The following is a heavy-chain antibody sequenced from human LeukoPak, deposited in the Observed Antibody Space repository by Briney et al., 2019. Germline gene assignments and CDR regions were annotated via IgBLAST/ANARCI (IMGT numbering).Heavy chain of an antibody. V-gene: IGHV1-24*01. D-gene: IGHD2-2*01. CDR2: FDPEDGET. J-gene: IGHJ4*02. CDR3: ASLVIPIYYFDY. Sequence: GASVKVSCKVSVYTLTELSMHWVRQAPGNGLEWMGGFDPEDGETIYAQKFQGRVTMTEDTSTDTAYMELSSLRSEDTAVYYCASLVIPIYYFDYWGQGTLVTVSS. CDR1: VYTLTELS.